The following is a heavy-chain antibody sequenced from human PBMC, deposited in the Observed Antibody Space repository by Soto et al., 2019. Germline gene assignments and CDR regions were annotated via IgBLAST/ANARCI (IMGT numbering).Heavy chain of an antibody. D-gene: IGHD2-15*01. CDR3: ARGGYCSGGSCYAWFDP. V-gene: IGHV1-8*01. J-gene: IGHJ5*02. CDR1: GYTFTSYD. CDR2: MNPNSGNT. Sequence: QVQLVQSGAEVKKPGASVKVSCKASGYTFTSYDINWVRQATGQGLEWMGWMNPNSGNTGYAQKFQGRVTMTRNTSISTAYMELSSLRSEDTAVYYCARGGYCSGGSCYAWFDPWGQGTLVTVSS.